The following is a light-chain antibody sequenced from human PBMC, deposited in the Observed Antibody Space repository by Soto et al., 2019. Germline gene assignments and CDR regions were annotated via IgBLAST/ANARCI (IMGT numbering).Light chain of an antibody. CDR1: QSVISS. J-gene: IGKJ4*01. V-gene: IGKV1-39*01. CDR3: QPSYTTPT. Sequence: DIQMTQSPSSLSASVGDRVTITCRASQSVISSVNWYQHKPGKAPKLLIYITSNLQSGVPSRFSGSGSGTDVNLTISSLQPEDVATYYCQPSYTTPTFGGVTKVEIK. CDR2: ITS.